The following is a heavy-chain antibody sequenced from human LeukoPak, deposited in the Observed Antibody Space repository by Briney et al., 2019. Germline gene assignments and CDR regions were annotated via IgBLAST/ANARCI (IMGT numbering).Heavy chain of an antibody. Sequence: GGSLRLSCAASGFTFSSYWMHWVRQAPGKGLVWVSRINSDGSSTSYADSVKGRFTISRDNAKNTLYLQMNSLRAEDTAVYYCARSAEPYDSSGYQDYWGQGTLVTVPS. CDR3: ARSAEPYDSSGYQDY. CDR2: INSDGSST. CDR1: GFTFSSYW. V-gene: IGHV3-74*01. J-gene: IGHJ4*02. D-gene: IGHD3-22*01.